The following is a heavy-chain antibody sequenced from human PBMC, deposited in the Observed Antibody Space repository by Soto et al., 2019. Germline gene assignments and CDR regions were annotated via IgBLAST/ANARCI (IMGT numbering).Heavy chain of an antibody. V-gene: IGHV5-10-1*01. CDR2: IDPSDSYT. Sequence: EVQLVQSGAEVKKPGESLRISCKGSGYSFTSYWISWVRQMPGKGLEWMGRIDPSDSYTNYSPSFQGHVTISADKSISTAYMQWSSLKASDTAMYYCARLGKAAAGTGYYYGMDVWGQGTTVTFSS. J-gene: IGHJ6*02. CDR3: ARLGKAAAGTGYYYGMDV. D-gene: IGHD6-13*01. CDR1: GYSFTSYW.